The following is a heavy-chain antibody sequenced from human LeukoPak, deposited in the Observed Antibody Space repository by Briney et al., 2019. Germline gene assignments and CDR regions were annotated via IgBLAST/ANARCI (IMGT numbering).Heavy chain of an antibody. D-gene: IGHD3-10*01. CDR3: ARDKVLLLWFGDGAFDI. CDR2: ISYDGSNK. V-gene: IGHV3-30*04. CDR1: GFTFSSYT. J-gene: IGHJ3*02. Sequence: PGGSLRLSCAASGFTFSSYTMHWVRQAPGKGLEWVAVISYDGSNKYYADSVKGRFTISRDNSKNTLYLQMNSLRAEDTAVYYCARDKVLLLWFGDGAFDIWGQGTMVTVSS.